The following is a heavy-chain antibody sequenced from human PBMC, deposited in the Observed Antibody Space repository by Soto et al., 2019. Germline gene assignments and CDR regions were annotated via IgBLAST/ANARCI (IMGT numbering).Heavy chain of an antibody. D-gene: IGHD6-19*01. CDR2: IFYSGST. Sequence: SETLSLTCTVSGGSISTYYWSWIRQPPGKGLEWIGYIFYSGSTNYNASLKSRVTISVDTSKNQFSLKLSSVIAADTAVYYCARAVAGPTAVYYYGMDVWGQGTTVTVSS. CDR1: GGSISTYY. J-gene: IGHJ6*02. V-gene: IGHV4-59*01. CDR3: ARAVAGPTAVYYYGMDV.